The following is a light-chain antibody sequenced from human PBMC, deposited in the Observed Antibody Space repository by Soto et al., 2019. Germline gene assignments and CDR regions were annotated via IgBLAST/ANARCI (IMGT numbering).Light chain of an antibody. J-gene: IGKJ4*01. CDR1: QDISNF. V-gene: IGKV1-9*01. CDR3: QQLDSYPLT. Sequence: DIQLTQSPSFLSASVGDRVTITCRASQDISNFLAWFQQKPGRAPKLLIYAVFTLQSGVPSRFSGSGSGAEFTLTITSLHPEDFPTYSCQQLDSYPLTFGGGTKVDI. CDR2: AVF.